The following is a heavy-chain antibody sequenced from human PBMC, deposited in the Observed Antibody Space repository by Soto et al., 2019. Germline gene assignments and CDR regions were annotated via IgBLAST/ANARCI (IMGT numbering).Heavy chain of an antibody. V-gene: IGHV4-59*01. CDR3: AREGGYGIYYYYGMDV. CDR1: VGSISSYY. CDR2: IYYSGST. Sequence: SETLSLTCTVSVGSISSYYWSWIRQPPGKGLEWIGYIYYSGSTNYNPSLKSRVTISVDTSKNQFSLKLSSVTAADTAVYYCAREGGYGIYYYYGMDVWGQGTTVTVSS. J-gene: IGHJ6*02. D-gene: IGHD5-12*01.